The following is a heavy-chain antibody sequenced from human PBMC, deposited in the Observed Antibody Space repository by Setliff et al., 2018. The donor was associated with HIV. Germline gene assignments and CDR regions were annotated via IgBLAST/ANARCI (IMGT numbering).Heavy chain of an antibody. V-gene: IGHV4-59*11. J-gene: IGHJ4*02. D-gene: IGHD1-26*01. CDR1: GASISSHY. CDR2: IYFSGTT. Sequence: SETLSLTCTVSGASISSHYWSWIRQPPGKGLEWIGYIYFSGTTNYNPSLKSRVTISVDMSKNQFSLKVTSVSAADTAVYYCARRGSGSYPALWLYRGQGTLVTVSS. CDR3: ARRGSGSYPALWLY.